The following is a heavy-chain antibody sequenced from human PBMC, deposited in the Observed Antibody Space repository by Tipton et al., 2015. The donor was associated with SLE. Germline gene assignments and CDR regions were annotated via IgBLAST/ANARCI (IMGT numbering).Heavy chain of an antibody. CDR3: ASSLLTVFAGFDY. CDR2: ISYDGTNK. Sequence: RSLRLSCAASGFTFSSFAMHWVRQAPGKGLEWVAVISYDGTNKYYADSVKGRFTISRDNSKNTLFLQMSSLRAEDTAVYYCASSLLTVFAGFDYWGQGTLVTVSS. J-gene: IGHJ4*02. CDR1: GFTFSSFA. D-gene: IGHD3-3*01. V-gene: IGHV3-30*04.